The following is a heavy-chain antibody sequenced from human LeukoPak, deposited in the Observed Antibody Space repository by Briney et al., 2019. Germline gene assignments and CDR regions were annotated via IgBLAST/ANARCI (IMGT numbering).Heavy chain of an antibody. V-gene: IGHV3-21*01. D-gene: IGHD3-3*01. CDR1: GFTFSSYS. Sequence: GGSLRLSCAASGFTFSSYSMNWVRQAPGKGLEWVSSISSSSSYIYYADSVKGRFTISRDNAKNSLYLQMNSLRAEDTAVYYCARLYGQYDFWSGYKNYYYYYMDVWGKGTTVTVSS. J-gene: IGHJ6*03. CDR2: ISSSSSYI. CDR3: ARLYGQYDFWSGYKNYYYYYMDV.